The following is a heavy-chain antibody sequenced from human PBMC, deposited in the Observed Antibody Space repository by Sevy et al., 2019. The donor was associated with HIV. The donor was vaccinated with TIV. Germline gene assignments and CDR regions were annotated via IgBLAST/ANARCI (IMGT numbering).Heavy chain of an antibody. D-gene: IGHD1-26*01. CDR1: GGSVSDYY. CDR3: ARGEPHGYYYMDV. Sequence: SETLSLTCNVSGGSVSDYYWSWIRQPAGKGLEWIGRLYTSGSTSYNPSLKSRVTMSVNTSKNQFSLKLSSVTAADTAVYYCARGEPHGYYYMDVWGKGTTVTVSS. CDR2: LYTSGST. J-gene: IGHJ6*03. V-gene: IGHV4-4*07.